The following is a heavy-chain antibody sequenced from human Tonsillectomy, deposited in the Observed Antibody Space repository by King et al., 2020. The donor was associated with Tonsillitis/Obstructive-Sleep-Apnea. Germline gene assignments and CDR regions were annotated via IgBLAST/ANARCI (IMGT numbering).Heavy chain of an antibody. Sequence: GQLVQSGGGVVQPGRSLRLSCAASGFTFSSYGMHWVRQAPGKGLEWVAVISYDGSNKYYADSVKGRFTISRDNSKNTLYLQMNSLRAEDTAVYYCAKSAGRGSYYYYYDMDVWGQGTTVTVSS. V-gene: IGHV3-30*18. CDR1: GFTFSSYG. CDR3: AKSAGRGSYYYYYDMDV. CDR2: ISYDGSNK. D-gene: IGHD3-16*01. J-gene: IGHJ6*02.